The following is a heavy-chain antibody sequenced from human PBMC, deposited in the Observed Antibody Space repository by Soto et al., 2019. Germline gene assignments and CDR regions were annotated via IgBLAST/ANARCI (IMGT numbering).Heavy chain of an antibody. D-gene: IGHD2-2*01. CDR1: GYTFTSYG. CDR3: ARQKHCSSTSCGPPHDP. Sequence: QVQLVQSGAEVKKPGASVKVSCKASGYTFTSYGISWVRQAPGQGLEWMGWISAYNGNTNYAQKLQGRVTMTTDTSTSTAYLELRSLSSDDTAVYYCARQKHCSSTSCGPPHDPWGQGTLVTVSS. J-gene: IGHJ5*02. V-gene: IGHV1-18*01. CDR2: ISAYNGNT.